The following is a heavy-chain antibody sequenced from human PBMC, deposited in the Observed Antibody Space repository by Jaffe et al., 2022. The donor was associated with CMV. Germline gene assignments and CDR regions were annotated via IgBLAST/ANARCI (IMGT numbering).Heavy chain of an antibody. CDR1: GYTFTSYA. Sequence: QVQLVQSGAEVKKPGASVKVSCKASGYTFTSYAMHWVRQAPGQRLEWMGWINAGNGNTKYSQKFQGRVTITRDTSASTAYMELSSLRSEDTAVYYCARDVRGSYYSGYFDYWGQGTLVTVSS. V-gene: IGHV1-3*01. CDR3: ARDVRGSYYSGYFDY. D-gene: IGHD1-26*01. CDR2: INAGNGNT. J-gene: IGHJ4*02.